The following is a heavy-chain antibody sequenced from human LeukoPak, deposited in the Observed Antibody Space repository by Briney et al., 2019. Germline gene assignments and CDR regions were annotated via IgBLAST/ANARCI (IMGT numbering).Heavy chain of an antibody. V-gene: IGHV4-4*07. CDR3: AREYCSSNKCCTAWDF. CDR2: LYSSGST. J-gene: IGHJ4*02. D-gene: IGHD2-15*01. CDR1: GASISSYY. Sequence: SETLSLTCAVSGASISSYYWSWIRQSAGKGLEWIGRLYSSGSTNYNPSLKSRVTMSLDTSKNQFSLKLNSVTAADTAVYYCAREYCSSNKCCTAWDFWGQGTLVTVSS.